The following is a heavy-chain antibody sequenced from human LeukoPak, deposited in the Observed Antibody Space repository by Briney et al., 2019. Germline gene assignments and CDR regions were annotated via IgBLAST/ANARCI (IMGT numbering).Heavy chain of an antibody. Sequence: SETLSLTCTVSGGSISSYYWSWIRQPPGKGLEWIGYIYYSGSTNYNPSLKSRVTISVDTSKNQFSLKLSSVTAADTAVYYCARQFYCDYYVDYWGQGTLVTVSS. J-gene: IGHJ4*02. V-gene: IGHV4-59*08. CDR1: GGSISSYY. CDR2: IYYSGST. CDR3: ARQFYCDYYVDY. D-gene: IGHD4-17*01.